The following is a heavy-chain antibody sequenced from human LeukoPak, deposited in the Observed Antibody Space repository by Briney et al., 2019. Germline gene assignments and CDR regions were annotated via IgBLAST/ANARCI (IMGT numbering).Heavy chain of an antibody. V-gene: IGHV3-21*01. CDR2: ISSSSSYI. CDR1: GFTFSSYS. CDR3: ARAPHYSNYGPYYYGMDV. Sequence: GGSLRLSCAASGFTFSSYSMNWVRQAPGKGLEWVSSISSSSSYIYYADSVKGRFTISRDNAKNSLYLQMNSLRAEDTAVYYCARAPHYSNYGPYYYGMDVWGQGTTVTVSS. J-gene: IGHJ6*02. D-gene: IGHD4-11*01.